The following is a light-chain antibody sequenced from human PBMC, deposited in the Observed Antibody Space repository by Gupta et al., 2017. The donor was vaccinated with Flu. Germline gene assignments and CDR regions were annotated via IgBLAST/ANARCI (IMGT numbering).Light chain of an antibody. V-gene: IGKV2-28*01. J-gene: IGKJ1*01. Sequence: DIVMTQSPLSLPVTPGAPASISCRSSQSLLHSNGYTYLDWYLQKPGQSPQLLIYLGSNRASGVPDRFSGSGSGTDFTLKISRVEAEDVGVYYCMQALQTWTFGQGTKVEIK. CDR2: LGS. CDR1: QSLLHSNGYTY. CDR3: MQALQTWT.